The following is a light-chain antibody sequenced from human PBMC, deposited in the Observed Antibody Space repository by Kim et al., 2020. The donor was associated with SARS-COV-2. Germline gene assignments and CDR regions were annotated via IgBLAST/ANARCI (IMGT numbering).Light chain of an antibody. CDR1: RFNIGNNF. V-gene: IGLV1-51*01. J-gene: IGLJ3*02. CDR3: GTWDTSLTTGV. CDR2: DND. Sequence: QSVLTQPPSMSAAPGQKVTISCSGSRFNIGNNFVSWYQQLPGAAPKLVLYDNDKRPSGIADRFSGSKSGTSATLGITALQTGDEADYYCGTWDTSLTTGVFGGGTKLTVL.